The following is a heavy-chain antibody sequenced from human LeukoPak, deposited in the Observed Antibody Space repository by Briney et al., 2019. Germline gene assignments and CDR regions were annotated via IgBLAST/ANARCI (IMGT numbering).Heavy chain of an antibody. Sequence: PGGSLRLSCAASGFTFSSYAMSWVRQAPGKGLEWVSAISGSGGSTYYADSVKGRFTISRDNSKNTLYLQMNSLRAEDTAVYYCAKDLWETKSFYGSGSHLFDYWGQGTLVTVSS. CDR2: ISGSGGST. J-gene: IGHJ4*02. V-gene: IGHV3-23*01. CDR3: AKDLWETKSFYGSGSHLFDY. D-gene: IGHD3-10*01. CDR1: GFTFSSYA.